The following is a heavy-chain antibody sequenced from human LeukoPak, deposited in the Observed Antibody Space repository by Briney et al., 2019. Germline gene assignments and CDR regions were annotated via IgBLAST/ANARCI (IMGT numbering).Heavy chain of an antibody. CDR2: ISSSSSTI. Sequence: PGGSLRLSCAASGFTFSSYSMNWVRQAPGKGLEWVSYISSSSSTIYYADSVKGRFTISRDNAKNSLYLQMNSLRAEDTAVYYCARDRVAGTGNYYYYMDVWGKGTTVTVSS. D-gene: IGHD6-19*01. CDR3: ARDRVAGTGNYYYYMDV. V-gene: IGHV3-48*01. J-gene: IGHJ6*03. CDR1: GFTFSSYS.